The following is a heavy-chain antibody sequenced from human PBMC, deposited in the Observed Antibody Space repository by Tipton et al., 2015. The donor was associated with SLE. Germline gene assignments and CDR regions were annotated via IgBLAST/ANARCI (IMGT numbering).Heavy chain of an antibody. CDR3: ARGASPPATAGTVWFDP. CDR1: GGSISSVGYY. Sequence: TLSLTCVVSGGSISSVGYYWGWIRQLPGKGLEWFGYIHYSGSTYYNPSLKSRVTMSVDTSKNQFSLKLSSVTAADTAVYYCARGASPPATAGTVWFDPWGQGALVTVSS. V-gene: IGHV4-31*11. J-gene: IGHJ5*02. D-gene: IGHD1-1*01. CDR2: IHYSGST.